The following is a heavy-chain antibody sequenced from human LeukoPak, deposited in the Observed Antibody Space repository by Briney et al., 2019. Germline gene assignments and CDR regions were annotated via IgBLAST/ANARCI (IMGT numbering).Heavy chain of an antibody. J-gene: IGHJ3*02. CDR2: IYYSGST. V-gene: IGHV4-59*12. D-gene: IGHD3-22*01. Sequence: SETLSLTCTVSGGSISSYYWSWIRQPPGKGLEWIGYIYYSGSTNYNPSLKSRVTISVDTSKNQFSLKLSSVTAADTAVYYCARGLGSSGYYYDFDAFDIWGQGTMVTVSS. CDR3: ARGLGSSGYYYDFDAFDI. CDR1: GGSISSYY.